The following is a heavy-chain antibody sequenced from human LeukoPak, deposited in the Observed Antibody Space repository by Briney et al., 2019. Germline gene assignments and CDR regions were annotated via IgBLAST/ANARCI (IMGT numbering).Heavy chain of an antibody. CDR1: GFTFDDYT. CDR3: ARQTGSGLFILP. Sequence: GSLRLSCAASGFTFDDYTMHWVRQAPGKGLEWVSLISWDGGSTYYADSVKGRFTISRDNSKNSLYLQMNSLRAEDTAVYYCARQTGSGLFILPGGQGTLVTVSS. D-gene: IGHD3/OR15-3a*01. V-gene: IGHV3-43*01. J-gene: IGHJ4*02. CDR2: ISWDGGST.